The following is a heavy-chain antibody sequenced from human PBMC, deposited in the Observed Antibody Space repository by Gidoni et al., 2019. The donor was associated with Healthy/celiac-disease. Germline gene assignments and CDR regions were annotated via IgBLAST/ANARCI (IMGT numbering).Heavy chain of an antibody. D-gene: IGHD3-3*01. CDR1: GYTFTSYG. CDR3: ARDWGSYYDFWSGYYYYMDV. Sequence: QVQLVQSGAEVKKPGASVKVSCKASGYTFTSYGISWVRQAPGQGLEWMGWISAYNGNTNYAQKLQGRVTMTTDTSTSTAYMELRSLRSDDTAVYYCARDWGSYYDFWSGYYYYMDVWGKGTTVTVSS. CDR2: ISAYNGNT. V-gene: IGHV1-18*01. J-gene: IGHJ6*03.